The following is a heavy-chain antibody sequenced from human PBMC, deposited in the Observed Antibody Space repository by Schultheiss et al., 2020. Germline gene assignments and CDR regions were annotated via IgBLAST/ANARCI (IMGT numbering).Heavy chain of an antibody. CDR2: ISYDGSNK. Sequence: GESLKISCAASGFSFSDYYMNWIRQAPGKGLEWVAVISYDGSNKYYADSVKGRFTISRDNAKNSLYLQMNSLRPEDTAVYYCAKSSGGSYFGGLDVWGQGTTVTVSS. CDR1: GFSFSDYY. J-gene: IGHJ6*02. V-gene: IGHV3-30*18. CDR3: AKSSGGSYFGGLDV. D-gene: IGHD1-26*01.